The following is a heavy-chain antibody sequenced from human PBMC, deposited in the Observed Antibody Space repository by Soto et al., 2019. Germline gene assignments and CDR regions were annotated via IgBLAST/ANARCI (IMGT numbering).Heavy chain of an antibody. V-gene: IGHV1-69*02. D-gene: IGHD2-15*01. CDR3: ARVNMWSAAWSDY. CDR2: SIPILGIA. CDR1: GGTFSSYT. J-gene: IGHJ4*02. Sequence: QVQLVQSGAEVKKPGSSVKVSCKASGGTFSSYTISWVRQAPGQGLEWMGRSIPILGIANYAQKYQGRVTITADKATSTAYMELSSLRSEDTAVYYCARVNMWSAAWSDYWGQGTLVTVSS.